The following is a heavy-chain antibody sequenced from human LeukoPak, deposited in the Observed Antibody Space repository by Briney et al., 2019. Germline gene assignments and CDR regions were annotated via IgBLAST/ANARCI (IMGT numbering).Heavy chain of an antibody. CDR2: INPSGGST. D-gene: IGHD3-22*01. Sequence: ASVKVSCKASGYTFTSYYMHWVRQAPGQGLEWMGIINPSGGSTSYAQKFQGRVTMTRDMSTSTVYMELSSLRSEDTAVYYCARVATMIVVVNYFDYWGQGTLVTVSS. CDR1: GYTFTSYY. CDR3: ARVATMIVVVNYFDY. V-gene: IGHV1-46*01. J-gene: IGHJ4*02.